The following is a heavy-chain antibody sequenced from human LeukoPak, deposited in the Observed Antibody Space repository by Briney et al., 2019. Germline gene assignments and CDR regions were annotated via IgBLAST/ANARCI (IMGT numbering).Heavy chain of an antibody. Sequence: PSETLSLTCTVSGGSISSSSYYWSWIRQPPGKGLEWIGEINHSGSTNYNPSLKSRVTISVDTSKNQFSLKLSSVTAADTAVYYCARGHELTTEVAGTYYFDYWGQGTLVTVSS. D-gene: IGHD6-19*01. J-gene: IGHJ4*02. CDR1: GGSISSSSYY. V-gene: IGHV4-39*07. CDR2: INHSGST. CDR3: ARGHELTTEVAGTYYFDY.